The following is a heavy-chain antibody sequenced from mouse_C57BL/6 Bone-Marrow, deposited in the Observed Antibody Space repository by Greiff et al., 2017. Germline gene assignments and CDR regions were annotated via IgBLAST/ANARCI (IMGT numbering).Heavy chain of an antibody. Sequence: VQLQQPGAELVKPGASVKMSCKASGYTFTSYWITWVKQRPGQGLEWIGDIYPGSGSTNYNEKFKSKATLTVDKSSSTAYMQLSRLTSEDSAVYYCARKHYYGSSPFSYWGRETLVTVSA. V-gene: IGHV1-55*01. CDR2: IYPGSGST. CDR1: GYTFTSYW. D-gene: IGHD1-1*01. CDR3: ARKHYYGSSPFSY. J-gene: IGHJ3*01.